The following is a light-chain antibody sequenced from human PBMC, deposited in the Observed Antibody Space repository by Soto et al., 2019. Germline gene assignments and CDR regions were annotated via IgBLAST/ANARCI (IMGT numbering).Light chain of an antibody. V-gene: IGKV1-5*03. Sequence: DVQLTQSPSFLSTSVGDRVTITCRASQGIGSYLAWYQQKPGKAPKLLIYKASSLESGVPSRFSGSGSGTEFTLTISSLQPDDFATYYCLQYETYWTFGQGTKVDIK. J-gene: IGKJ1*01. CDR1: QGIGSY. CDR2: KAS. CDR3: LQYETYWT.